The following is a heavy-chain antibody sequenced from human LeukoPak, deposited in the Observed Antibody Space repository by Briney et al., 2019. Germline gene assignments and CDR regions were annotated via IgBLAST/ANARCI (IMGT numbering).Heavy chain of an antibody. CDR3: AKDRYLNIIGYYSSGDAFDF. D-gene: IGHD3-22*01. Sequence: GGSLRLSCVVSGLSFNKDVMSWFRQAPGKGLEWVSSVSPGGVSPNHADSVKGRFTVSRDDSLNTLYLQMNSLRVDDTAVYYGAKDRYLNIIGYYSSGDAFDFGGQGQWSPSLQ. CDR1: GLSFNKDV. J-gene: IGHJ3*01. V-gene: IGHV3-23*01. CDR2: VSPGGVSP.